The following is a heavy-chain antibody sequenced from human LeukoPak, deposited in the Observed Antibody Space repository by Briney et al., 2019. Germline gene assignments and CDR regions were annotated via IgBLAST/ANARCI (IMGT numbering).Heavy chain of an antibody. V-gene: IGHV1-18*01. CDR1: GYTFTSYG. CDR2: ISAYNGNT. CDR3: ARDGRGYQLLPWNWFDP. D-gene: IGHD2-2*01. J-gene: IGHJ5*02. Sequence: APVKVSCKASGYTFTSYGISWVRQAPGQGLEWMGWISAYNGNTNYAQKLQGRVTMTTDTSTSTAYMELRSLRSDDTAVYYCARDGRGYQLLPWNWFDPWGQGTLVTVSS.